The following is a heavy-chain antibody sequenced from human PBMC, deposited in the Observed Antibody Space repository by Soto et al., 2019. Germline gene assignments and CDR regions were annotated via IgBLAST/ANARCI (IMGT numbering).Heavy chain of an antibody. Sequence: GGSLRLSCAASGFIFSDYDVHWVRQTSGHGLEWVSRIGVAGDTNYSGSVKGRFTISRQNAKNSFFLQMNSLRAGDTAVYYCVRGLPGGFDPWGQGTLVTVSS. D-gene: IGHD3-10*01. V-gene: IGHV3-13*01. CDR3: VRGLPGGFDP. J-gene: IGHJ5*02. CDR2: IGVAGDT. CDR1: GFIFSDYD.